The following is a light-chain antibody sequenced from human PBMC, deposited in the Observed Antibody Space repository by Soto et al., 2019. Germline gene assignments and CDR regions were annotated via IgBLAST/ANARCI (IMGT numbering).Light chain of an antibody. CDR2: DVN. CDR3: SSYTRSSTLV. Sequence: QSALTQPASVSGSPGQSITISCTGSSSDVGGYDYVSWYQQHPGKAPKLMIYDVNNRPSGVSNRFSGSKSGNTASLTISGLQAEDEADYYCSSYTRSSTLVFGGGTKLTV. V-gene: IGLV2-14*01. J-gene: IGLJ2*01. CDR1: SSDVGGYDY.